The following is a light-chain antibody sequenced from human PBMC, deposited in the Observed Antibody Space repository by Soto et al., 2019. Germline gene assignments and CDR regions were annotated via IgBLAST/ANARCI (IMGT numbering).Light chain of an antibody. CDR2: GAS. J-gene: IGKJ2*01. CDR3: QQSYITPTDT. CDR1: QRISTY. V-gene: IGKV1-39*01. Sequence: DIQMTQSPSSLSASVGDRVNITCRTSQRISTYLNWYQQKPVKAPKLLIYGASNLQSGIPSRFSCSGTRIDCTSTISTLQRYDFATYYCQQSYITPTDTFGKRT.